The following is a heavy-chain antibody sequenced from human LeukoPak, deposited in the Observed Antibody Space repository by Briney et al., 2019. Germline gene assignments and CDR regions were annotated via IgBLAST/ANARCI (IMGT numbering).Heavy chain of an antibody. CDR1: GYTFTSYY. CDR3: ARGNRLYSSSWSSLPFDI. CDR2: INPSGGST. J-gene: IGHJ3*02. Sequence: ASVKVSCKASGYTFTSYYMHWVRQAPGQGLEWMGIINPSGGSTSYAQKFQGRVTMTRNTSISTAYMEVSSLRSEDTAVYYCARGNRLYSSSWSSLPFDIWGHGTMVTVSS. D-gene: IGHD6-13*01. V-gene: IGHV1-46*01.